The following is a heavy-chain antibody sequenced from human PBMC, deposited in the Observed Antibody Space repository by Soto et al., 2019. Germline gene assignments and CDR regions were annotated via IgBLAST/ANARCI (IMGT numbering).Heavy chain of an antibody. J-gene: IGHJ4*02. D-gene: IGHD3-3*01. CDR3: AHRVLRTVFGLVTTTAIYFDF. V-gene: IGHV2-5*02. CDR2: IYWDDDK. Sequence: QITLNESGPTQVKPRQTLTLTCTFSGFSLTTSGVGVGWIRQSPGKAPEWLALIYWDDDKRYSPSLKSRRTITKEPSKNQVVLTMADLDPADTATYYCAHRVLRTVFGLVTTTAIYFDFWGQGPPVAVSS. CDR1: GFSLTTSGVG.